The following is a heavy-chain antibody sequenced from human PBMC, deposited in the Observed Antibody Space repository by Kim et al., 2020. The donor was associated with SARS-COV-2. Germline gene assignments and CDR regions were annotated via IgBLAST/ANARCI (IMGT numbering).Heavy chain of an antibody. Sequence: SVKVSCKASGGTFSSYAISWVRQAPGQGLEWMGGIIPIFGTANYAQKFQGRVTITADESTSTAYMELSSLRSEDTAVYYCARGFWTRITMIVVAPPDYWGQGTLVTVSS. CDR1: GGTFSSYA. D-gene: IGHD3-22*01. V-gene: IGHV1-69*13. CDR2: IIPIFGTA. J-gene: IGHJ4*02. CDR3: ARGFWTRITMIVVAPPDY.